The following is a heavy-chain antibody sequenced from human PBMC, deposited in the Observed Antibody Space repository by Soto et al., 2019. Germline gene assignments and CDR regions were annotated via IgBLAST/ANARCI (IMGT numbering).Heavy chain of an antibody. J-gene: IGHJ6*03. Sequence: QVQLVQSGAEMKKPGSSVKVSCQASGDIFDSLTINWVRQAPGQGLEWMGRIIPVLGMANYEQKFQGRVTIIADKSTSTVYMELSSLTSEDTAVYYCARELGGYDYLYYYYYMDVWGEGTTVTVSS. CDR3: ARELGGYDYLYYYYYMDV. D-gene: IGHD5-12*01. V-gene: IGHV1-69*08. CDR1: GDIFDSLT. CDR2: IIPVLGMA.